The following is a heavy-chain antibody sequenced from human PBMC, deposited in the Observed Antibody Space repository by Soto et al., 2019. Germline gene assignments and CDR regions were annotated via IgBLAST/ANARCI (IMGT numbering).Heavy chain of an antibody. Sequence: QVQLQESGPGLVKPSQTLSLTCTVSGGSISSGGYYWSWIRQHPGKGLEWIGYIYYSGSTYYNPSLKIRVTISVDTSKNQFSLKLSSVTAADTAVYYCARTNSGSYGDWFDPWGQGTLVTVSS. V-gene: IGHV4-31*03. D-gene: IGHD1-26*01. CDR2: IYYSGST. CDR3: ARTNSGSYGDWFDP. CDR1: GGSISSGGYY. J-gene: IGHJ5*02.